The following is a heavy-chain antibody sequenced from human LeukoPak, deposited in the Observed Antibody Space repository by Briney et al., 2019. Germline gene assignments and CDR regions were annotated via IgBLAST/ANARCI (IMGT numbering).Heavy chain of an antibody. CDR3: AKDIQFST. Sequence: GGSLRLSCAASGFTFSVAAMTWVRQAPGKGLEWVSLIGASGESTYYADSVKGRFTISRDNSKNTLALQMDSLRVEDTAMYFCAKDIQFSTWGLGTMVTVSS. J-gene: IGHJ3*01. D-gene: IGHD5-24*01. V-gene: IGHV3-23*01. CDR2: IGASGEST. CDR1: GFTFSVAA.